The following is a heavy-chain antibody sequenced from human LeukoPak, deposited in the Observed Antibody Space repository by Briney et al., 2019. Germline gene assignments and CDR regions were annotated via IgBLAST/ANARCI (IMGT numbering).Heavy chain of an antibody. J-gene: IGHJ2*01. CDR3: AKDRSYCSGVNCHVPWYFDL. D-gene: IGHD2-15*01. CDR2: IRASSGGDT. Sequence: PGGSLRLSCAASGFTFSSYSMNWVRQAPGKGLEWVSAIRASSGGDTYYADSVKGRFTISRDNSKNTLDLQMNSLRVEDTALYYCAKDRSYCSGVNCHVPWYFDLWGRGTLVTVSS. CDR1: GFTFSSYS. V-gene: IGHV3-23*01.